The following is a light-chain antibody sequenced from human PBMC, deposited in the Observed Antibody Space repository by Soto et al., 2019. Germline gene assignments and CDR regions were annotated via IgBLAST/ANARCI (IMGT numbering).Light chain of an antibody. Sequence: DIQMTQSPSPLSASVGDRVTIACRASQSISTWLAWYQQKPGKAPKLLIHKASNLETGVPSRFSGSGSGTEFTLTISSLQPDDFATYFCQQYSSHWTFGQGTKVEIK. CDR2: KAS. V-gene: IGKV1-5*03. CDR1: QSISTW. J-gene: IGKJ1*01. CDR3: QQYSSHWT.